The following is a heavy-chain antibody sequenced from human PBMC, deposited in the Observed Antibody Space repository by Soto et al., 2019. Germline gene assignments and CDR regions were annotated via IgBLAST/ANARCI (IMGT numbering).Heavy chain of an antibody. J-gene: IGHJ4*02. V-gene: IGHV3-11*03. D-gene: IGHD2-21*01. Sequence: GGSLRLSCVASGFTFTDYYMNWIRQTPGKGLEWLSYISVSGTDTNYADSVKGRFTISRDNAKNSIYLQMNSLRVEDTAIYYCAFPSRLPNYWGQGTLVTVSS. CDR1: GFTFTDYY. CDR2: ISVSGTDT. CDR3: AFPSRLPNY.